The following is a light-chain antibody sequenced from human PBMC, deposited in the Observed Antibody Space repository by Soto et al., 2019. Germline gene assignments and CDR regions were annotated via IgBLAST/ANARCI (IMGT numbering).Light chain of an antibody. J-gene: IGKJ2*01. V-gene: IGKV1-39*01. Sequence: DIQMTQSPSSLSASVGDRVTITCRASQSISSNLNWYQQKSGKAPKLLIYAASSLQSGVPSRFSGSGSGTEFTLTITTLQPDDFATYYCQQYNTYSTFGQGTKVDIK. CDR3: QQYNTYST. CDR2: AAS. CDR1: QSISSN.